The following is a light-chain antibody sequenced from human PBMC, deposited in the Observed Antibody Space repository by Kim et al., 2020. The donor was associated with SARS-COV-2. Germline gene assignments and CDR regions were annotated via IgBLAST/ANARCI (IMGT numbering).Light chain of an antibody. V-gene: IGKV1-39*01. CDR3: QQSYSTPQYT. Sequence: DIQMTQSPSSLSASVGDRVTITYRASQSISSYLNWYQQKPGKAPKLLIYAASSLQSGVPSRFSGSGSGTDFTLTISSLQPEDFATYYCQQSYSTPQYTFGQGTKLEI. J-gene: IGKJ2*01. CDR2: AAS. CDR1: QSISSY.